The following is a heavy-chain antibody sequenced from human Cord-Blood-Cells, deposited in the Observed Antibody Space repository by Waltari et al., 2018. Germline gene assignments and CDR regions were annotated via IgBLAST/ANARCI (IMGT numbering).Heavy chain of an antibody. CDR2: IYYSGST. CDR1: GGYISSHY. V-gene: IGHV4-59*11. CDR3: ARGANDFWSGYYNY. D-gene: IGHD3-3*01. Sequence: QVQLQESGPGLVKPSETLSLTCTVSGGYISSHYWSWIRQPPGKGLDWIGYIYYSGSTNYNPSLKSRVTISVDTSKNQFSLKLSSVTAADTAVYYCARGANDFWSGYYNYWGQGTLVTVSS. J-gene: IGHJ4*02.